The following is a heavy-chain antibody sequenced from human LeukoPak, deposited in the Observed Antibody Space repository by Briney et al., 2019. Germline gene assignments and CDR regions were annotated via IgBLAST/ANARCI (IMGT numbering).Heavy chain of an antibody. D-gene: IGHD3-3*01. CDR1: GFTFSDHY. J-gene: IGHJ6*03. V-gene: IGHV4-34*01. Sequence: GSLRLSCAASGFTFSDHYMSWIRQAPGKGLEWIGEIYHSGSTYYNPSLKSRVTISVDTSKNQFSLKLSSVTAADTAFYYCARGKGVAIFGVVRPHRPYYMDVWGKGTTVTVSS. CDR2: IYHSGST. CDR3: ARGKGVAIFGVVRPHRPYYMDV.